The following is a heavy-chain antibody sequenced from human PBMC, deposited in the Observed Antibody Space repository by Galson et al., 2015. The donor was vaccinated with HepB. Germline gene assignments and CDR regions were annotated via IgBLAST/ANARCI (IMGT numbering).Heavy chain of an antibody. CDR2: IYWDDDK. Sequence: PALVKPTQTLTLTCTFSGFSLSTSGVGVGWIRQPPGKALEWLALIYWDDDKRYSPSLKSRLTITKDTSKNQVVLTMTNMDPVDTAAYYCAHVPSITIFGVVINPWGQGTLVTVSS. CDR3: AHVPSITIFGVVINP. CDR1: GFSLSTSGVG. D-gene: IGHD3-3*01. J-gene: IGHJ5*02. V-gene: IGHV2-5*02.